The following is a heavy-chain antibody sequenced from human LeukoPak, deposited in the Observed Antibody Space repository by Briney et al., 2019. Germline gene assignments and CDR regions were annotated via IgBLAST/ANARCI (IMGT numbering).Heavy chain of an antibody. J-gene: IGHJ4*02. CDR1: GGSFSDYY. CDR2: IYTSGST. CDR3: ASRGDSSGYSY. V-gene: IGHV4-59*10. Sequence: SETLSLTCAVYGGSFSDYYWSWIRQPAGKGLEWIGRIYTSGSTNYNPSLNSRVTISVDTSKNQFSLKLSSVTAADTAVYYCASRGDSSGYSYWGQGTLVTVSS. D-gene: IGHD3-22*01.